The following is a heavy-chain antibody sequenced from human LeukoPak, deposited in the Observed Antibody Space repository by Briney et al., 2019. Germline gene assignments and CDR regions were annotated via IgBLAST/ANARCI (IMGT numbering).Heavy chain of an antibody. CDR3: AREGDYYGSGSYYKDYYYYGMDV. D-gene: IGHD3-10*01. J-gene: IGHJ6*02. CDR1: GYTFTSYG. Sequence: GASVKVSCKASGYTFTSYGISWVRQAPGQGLEWMGWISAYNGNTNYAQKLQGRVTMTTDTSTSTAYMELRSLRSDDTAVYYCAREGDYYGSGSYYKDYYYYGMDVWGQGTTVTVSS. V-gene: IGHV1-18*01. CDR2: ISAYNGNT.